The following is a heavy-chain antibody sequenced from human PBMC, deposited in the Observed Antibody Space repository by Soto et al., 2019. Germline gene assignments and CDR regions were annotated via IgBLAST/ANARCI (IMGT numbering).Heavy chain of an antibody. CDR1: GWRFSVYP. CDR3: AHCSSTSCYGYYYYSSGMDV. J-gene: IGHJ6*01. D-gene: IGHD2-2*01. V-gene: IGHV1-69*01. CDR2: IIPIFGTA. Sequence: SSLNRAWKSAGWRFSVYPSGCGRNDTGQGLEWMGGIIPIFGTANYAQKFQGRVTITADESTSTAYMELSSLRSEDTAVYYCAHCSSTSCYGYYYYSSGMDVSAEALTVTVSS.